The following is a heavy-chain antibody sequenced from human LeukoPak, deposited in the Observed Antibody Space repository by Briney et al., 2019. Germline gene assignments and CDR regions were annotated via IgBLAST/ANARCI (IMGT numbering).Heavy chain of an antibody. J-gene: IGHJ3*02. CDR1: GVTFSSYG. V-gene: IGHV3-33*01. Sequence: PGRSLRPSCAAAGVTFSSYGTRCVRQAPSNGLEWEAVIWYDGSNKYYADSVKGRFTISRDNSKNTLYLQMNSLRAEDTAVYFCASTSDYGDFHDAFHIWGQGTMVTVSS. D-gene: IGHD4-17*01. CDR2: IWYDGSNK. CDR3: ASTSDYGDFHDAFHI.